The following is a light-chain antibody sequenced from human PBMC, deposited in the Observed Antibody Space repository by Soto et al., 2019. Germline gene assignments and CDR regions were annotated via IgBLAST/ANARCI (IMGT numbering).Light chain of an antibody. CDR2: GSS. J-gene: IGKJ2*01. CDR1: QSVSNNY. CDR3: QQYGSPPPYT. Sequence: EVVLTQSPGTLSLSPGERATLACRASQSVSNNYLAWSQQKPGQGPRLLIFGSSDRATGIPDRFSGSGSGTDFTLTSSRLEPEDLAVYYCQQYGSPPPYTFGQGTKLEIK. V-gene: IGKV3-20*01.